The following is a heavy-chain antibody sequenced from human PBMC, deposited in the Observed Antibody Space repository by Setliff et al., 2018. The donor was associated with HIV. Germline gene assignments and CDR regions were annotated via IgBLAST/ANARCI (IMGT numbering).Heavy chain of an antibody. V-gene: IGHV4-4*08. Sequence: SETLSLTCTVSGGSMSTYYWSWIRQPPGKGLEWIGYIYTSGSTNYNPSLRSRVTISVDTSKNQFSLKLNSVTAADTAVYYCARVPLSGWLYFDYWGQGTLVTVSS. CDR3: ARVPLSGWLYFDY. D-gene: IGHD6-19*01. CDR2: IYTSGST. CDR1: GGSMSTYY. J-gene: IGHJ4*02.